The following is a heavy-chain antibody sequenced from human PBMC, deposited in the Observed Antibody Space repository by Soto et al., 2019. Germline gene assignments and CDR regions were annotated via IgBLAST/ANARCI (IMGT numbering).Heavy chain of an antibody. J-gene: IGHJ6*02. Sequence: SETLSLTCTVSGGSISSYYWSWIRQPPGKGLEWIGYIYYSGSTYYNPSLKSRVTISVDTSKNQFSLKLNSVTAADTAVYYCARVNYGNYYYYYGMDVWGQGTTVTISS. CDR2: IYYSGST. CDR1: GGSISSYY. D-gene: IGHD4-17*01. CDR3: ARVNYGNYYYYYGMDV. V-gene: IGHV4-59*01.